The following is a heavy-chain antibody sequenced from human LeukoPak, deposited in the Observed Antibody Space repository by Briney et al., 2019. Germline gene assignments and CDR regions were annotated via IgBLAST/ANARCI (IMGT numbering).Heavy chain of an antibody. CDR2: MNPNSGTT. D-gene: IGHD3-3*01. Sequence: GASVKVSCKASGYTFTSYDINWVRQATGQGLEWMGWMNPNSGTTGYAQKFQGRVTMTRNTSISTAYMELSSLRSEDTAVYYCARAVGFWSGYYSVVVYNWFDPWGQGTLVTVSS. J-gene: IGHJ5*02. V-gene: IGHV1-8*01. CDR1: GYTFTSYD. CDR3: ARAVGFWSGYYSVVVYNWFDP.